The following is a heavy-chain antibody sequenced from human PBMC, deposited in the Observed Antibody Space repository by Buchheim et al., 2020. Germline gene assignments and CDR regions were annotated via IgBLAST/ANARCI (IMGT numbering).Heavy chain of an antibody. D-gene: IGHD4/OR15-4a*01. CDR3: ARDPCPRGLSWYFDL. J-gene: IGHJ2*01. CDR2: INPDSGGT. CDR1: GYTFSGFH. Sequence: QVHLVQSGAEVKKPGASVKVSCKASGYTFSGFHMHWLRQAPEQGLEWMGWINPDSGGTNYEQKFQGRVTLTRDTSISTAYMELSSLRSDDTAVFYCARDPCPRGLSWYFDLWGRGT. V-gene: IGHV1-2*02.